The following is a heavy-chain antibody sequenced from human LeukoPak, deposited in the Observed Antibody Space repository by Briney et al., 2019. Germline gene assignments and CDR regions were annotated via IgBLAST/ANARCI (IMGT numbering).Heavy chain of an antibody. CDR3: WKIPLSGSYLNYFYN. Sequence: GGSLRLSCAASGFTFSSYAMSWVRQAPGKGLEWVSAISGSGGSTYYADSVKGRFTISRDNSKNTLYLQMNSLRAEDRAVYYRWKIPLSGSYLNYFYNWGPGTPGTVSP. CDR2: ISGSGGST. J-gene: IGHJ4*01. V-gene: IGHV3-23*01. D-gene: IGHD1-26*01. CDR1: GFTFSSYA.